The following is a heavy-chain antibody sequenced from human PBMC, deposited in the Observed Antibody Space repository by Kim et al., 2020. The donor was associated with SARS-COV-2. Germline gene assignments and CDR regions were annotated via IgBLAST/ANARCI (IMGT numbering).Heavy chain of an antibody. CDR1: GFTFSSYG. Sequence: GGSLRLSCAASGFTFSSYGMHWVRQAPGKGLEWVAVISYDGSNKYYADSVKGRFTISRDNSKNTLYLQMNSLRAEDTAVYYCARDTTNPEVDTAMGLLANWGQGTLVTVSS. J-gene: IGHJ4*02. D-gene: IGHD5-18*01. CDR2: ISYDGSNK. CDR3: ARDTTNPEVDTAMGLLAN. V-gene: IGHV3-33*05.